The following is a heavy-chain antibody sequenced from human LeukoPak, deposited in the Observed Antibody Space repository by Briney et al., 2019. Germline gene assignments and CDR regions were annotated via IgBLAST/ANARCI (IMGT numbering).Heavy chain of an antibody. J-gene: IGHJ6*03. D-gene: IGHD6-13*01. CDR1: GGSISSSNW. CDR2: IYHSGST. CDR3: ARVAAAGTGFGYYYYYYMDV. V-gene: IGHV4-4*02. Sequence: SETLSLTCAVSGGSISSSNWWSWVRQPPGKGLEWIGEIYHSGSTNYNPSLKSRVTISVDKSKNQFSLKLSSVTAADTAVYYCARVAAAGTGFGYYYYYYMDVWGKGTTVTISS.